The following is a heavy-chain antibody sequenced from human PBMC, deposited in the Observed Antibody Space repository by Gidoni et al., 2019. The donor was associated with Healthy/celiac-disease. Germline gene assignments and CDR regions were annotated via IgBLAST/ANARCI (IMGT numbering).Heavy chain of an antibody. Sequence: EVQLVASGGGLVKPGGSLRLSCAASGFTFSSYSMNWVRQAPGKGLEWVSSISSSSSYIYYADSVKGRFTISRDNAKNSLYLQMNSLRAEDTAVYYCARDLLRYYDFWSGYFDYWGQGTLVTVSS. V-gene: IGHV3-21*01. CDR1: GFTFSSYS. D-gene: IGHD3-3*01. CDR2: ISSSSSYI. CDR3: ARDLLRYYDFWSGYFDY. J-gene: IGHJ4*02.